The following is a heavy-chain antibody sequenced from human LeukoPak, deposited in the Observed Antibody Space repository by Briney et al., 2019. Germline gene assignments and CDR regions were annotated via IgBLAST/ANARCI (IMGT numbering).Heavy chain of an antibody. CDR3: AGNAPANYYDSSGNFDY. CDR2: ISSSSSYI. J-gene: IGHJ4*02. Sequence: GGSLRLSCAASGFTFSSYSMNWVRQAPGKGLEWVSSISSSSSYIYYADSVKGRFTISRDNAKNSLYLQMNSLRAEDTAVYYCAGNAPANYYDSSGNFDYWGQGTLVTVSS. D-gene: IGHD3-22*01. CDR1: GFTFSSYS. V-gene: IGHV3-21*01.